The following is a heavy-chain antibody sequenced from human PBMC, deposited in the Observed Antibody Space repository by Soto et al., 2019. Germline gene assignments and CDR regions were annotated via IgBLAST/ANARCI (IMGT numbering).Heavy chain of an antibody. D-gene: IGHD2-2*01. Sequence: EVRLVESGGGLVQPGGSLRLSCVVSGFTFRDFGVNWVRQAPGKGLEWISYISSGSDTIYYADSVKGRFTISRDDAKNSLFLQMNSLRDEDTAVYFCSSVATTWEDDYWGLGTLFTVSS. CDR1: GFTFRDFG. J-gene: IGHJ4*02. V-gene: IGHV3-48*02. CDR3: SSVATTWEDDY. CDR2: ISSGSDTI.